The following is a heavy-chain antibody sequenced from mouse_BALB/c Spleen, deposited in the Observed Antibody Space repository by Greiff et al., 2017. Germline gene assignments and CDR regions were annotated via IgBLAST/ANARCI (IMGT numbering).Heavy chain of an antibody. CDR1: GFTFSDYY. D-gene: IGHD2-4*01. J-gene: IGHJ3*01. Sequence: EVMLVESGGGLVKPGGSLKLSCAASGFTFSDYYMYWVRQTPEKRLEWVATISDGGSYTYYPDSVKGRFTISRDNAKNNLYLQMSSLKSEDTAMYYCARDLDDYDGAGFAYWGQGTLVTVSA. CDR2: ISDGGSYT. CDR3: ARDLDDYDGAGFAY. V-gene: IGHV5-4*02.